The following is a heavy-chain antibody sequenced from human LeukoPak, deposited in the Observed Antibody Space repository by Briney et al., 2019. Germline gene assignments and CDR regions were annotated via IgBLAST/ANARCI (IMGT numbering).Heavy chain of an antibody. J-gene: IGHJ6*02. Sequence: SETLSLTCTVSGGSISSYYWSWIRQPPGKGLEWIGYIYYSGSTNYNPSLKSRVTISVDTSKNQFSLKLSSVTAADTAVYYCASTIAVAGTFRYYYYGMDVWGQGTTVTVSS. CDR1: GGSISSYY. V-gene: IGHV4-59*08. CDR2: IYYSGST. D-gene: IGHD6-19*01. CDR3: ASTIAVAGTFRYYYYGMDV.